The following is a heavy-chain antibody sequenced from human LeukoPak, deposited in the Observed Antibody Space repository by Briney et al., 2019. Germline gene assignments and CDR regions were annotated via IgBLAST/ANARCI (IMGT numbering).Heavy chain of an antibody. CDR2: IKQDGSEK. V-gene: IGHV3-7*03. J-gene: IGHJ4*02. D-gene: IGHD2-15*01. Sequence: GGSLRLSCAASGFTFSSYWMSWVRQAPGKGLEWVANIKQDGSEKYYVDSVKGRFTISRDNAKNSLYLQMSSLRAEDTAVYYCARVMGYCSGGSCYCFDYWGQGTLVTVSS. CDR1: GFTFSSYW. CDR3: ARVMGYCSGGSCYCFDY.